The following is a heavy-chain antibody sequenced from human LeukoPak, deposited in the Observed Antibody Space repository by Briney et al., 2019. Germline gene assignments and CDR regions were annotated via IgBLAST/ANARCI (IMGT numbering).Heavy chain of an antibody. V-gene: IGHV7-4-1*02. D-gene: IGHD3-9*01. CDR3: ARPTFRADILSSFDP. Sequence: GASVKVSCKASGYTFTGYYMHWVRQAPGQGLEWMGWINTNTGNPTYAQGFTGRFVFSLDTSVSTAYLQISSLKAEDAAVYYCARPTFRADILSSFDPWGQGTLVTVSS. CDR2: INTNTGNP. J-gene: IGHJ5*02. CDR1: GYTFTGYY.